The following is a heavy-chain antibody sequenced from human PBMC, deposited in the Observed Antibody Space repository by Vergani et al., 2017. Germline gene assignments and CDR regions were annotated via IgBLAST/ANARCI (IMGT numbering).Heavy chain of an antibody. Sequence: QLQESGPGLVKPSETLALTCTISGDSFSTEKFYWGWVRQAPGRGLEWVGCIFYSGNTSQNPSLKRRVIMYFYTSKNHFSLKVTSVTAADTAVYFCARQXPGSGWSPGDFDDWGQGSLVTVSS. CDR2: IFYSGNT. CDR1: GDSFSTEKFY. J-gene: IGHJ4*02. CDR3: ARQXPGSGWSPGDFDD. V-gene: IGHV4-39*01. D-gene: IGHD6-19*01.